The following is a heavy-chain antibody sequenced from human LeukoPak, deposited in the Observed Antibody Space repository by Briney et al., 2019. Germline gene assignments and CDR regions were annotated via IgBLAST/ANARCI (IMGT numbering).Heavy chain of an antibody. V-gene: IGHV4-34*01. CDR1: GGSFSGYY. D-gene: IGHD6-13*01. CDR2: INHSGST. J-gene: IGHJ4*02. CDR3: ARGSWYGFAY. Sequence: PSGTLSLTCAVYGGSFSGYYWSWIRQPPGKGLEWIGEINHSGSTNYNPSLKSRVTISVDTSKNQFSLKLSSVTAADTAVYYCARGSWYGFAYWGQGTLVTVSS.